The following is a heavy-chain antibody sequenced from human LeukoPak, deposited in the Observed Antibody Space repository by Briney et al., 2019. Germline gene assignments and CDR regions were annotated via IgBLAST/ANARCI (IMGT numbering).Heavy chain of an antibody. Sequence: ASVKVSCKDSGYTFTSYDINWVRQATGQGVEWMGWMNPNSGNTGYAQKFQGRVTMTMTTSISTAYMELCSLISEDTAVYYCARRYSSSWYLGAFDIWGQGTMVTVSS. CDR3: ARRYSSSWYLGAFDI. CDR1: GYTFTSYD. V-gene: IGHV1-8*01. CDR2: MNPNSGNT. J-gene: IGHJ3*02. D-gene: IGHD6-13*01.